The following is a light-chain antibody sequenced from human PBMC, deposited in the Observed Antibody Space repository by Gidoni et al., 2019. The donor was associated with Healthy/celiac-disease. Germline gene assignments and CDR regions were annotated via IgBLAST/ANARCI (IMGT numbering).Light chain of an antibody. J-gene: IGKJ1*01. CDR1: QGISSY. V-gene: IGKV1-8*01. Sequence: AIRMTQSPSPLSASTGDRGTITCRASQGISSYLAWYQQKPGKAPKLLIYAASTLQSGVPSRFSGSGSGTDSTLTISCLQSEEFATYYCQQYDSYPPTFGQGTKVEIK. CDR2: AAS. CDR3: QQYDSYPPT.